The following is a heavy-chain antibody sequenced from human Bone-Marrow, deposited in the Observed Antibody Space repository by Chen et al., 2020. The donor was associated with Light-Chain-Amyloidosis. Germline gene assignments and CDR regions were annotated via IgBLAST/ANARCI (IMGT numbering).Heavy chain of an antibody. V-gene: IGHV4-39*07. Sequence: QLQESGPGLVKPSETLSLKCSVSGDSITSSTDYWGWIRQPPGKGLEYIASIYSSGSSYYKPSLKSRVTISVDTSKNQFSLRLTPATAADTAVYYCVRSRYSTGPFEVWGQGSLVTVSS. J-gene: IGHJ1*01. CDR1: GDSITSSTDY. D-gene: IGHD3-16*02. CDR3: VRSRYSTGPFEV. CDR2: IYSSGSS.